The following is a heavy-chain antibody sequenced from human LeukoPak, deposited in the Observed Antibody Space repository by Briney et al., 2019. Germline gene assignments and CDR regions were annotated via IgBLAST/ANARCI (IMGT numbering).Heavy chain of an antibody. J-gene: IGHJ4*02. Sequence: GGSLRLSCAASGFTFDDYTMHWVRQAPGKGLEWVSYISSSGSTIYYADSVKGRFTISRDNAKNPLYLQMNSLRAEDTAVYYCARDVVVAHPYFDYWGQGTLVTVSS. CDR1: GFTFDDYT. D-gene: IGHD2-2*01. CDR2: ISSSGSTI. CDR3: ARDVVVAHPYFDY. V-gene: IGHV3-11*01.